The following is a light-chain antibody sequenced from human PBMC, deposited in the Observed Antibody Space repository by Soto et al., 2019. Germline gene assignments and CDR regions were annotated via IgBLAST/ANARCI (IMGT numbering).Light chain of an antibody. CDR2: EGS. V-gene: IGLV2-23*01. J-gene: IGLJ1*01. CDR1: SSDVGRYKF. CDR3: CSYTSSRTYV. Sequence: QSALTQPASVFGSPGQSITISCTGTSSDVGRYKFVSWYQQHPGKAPKVMIYEGSKRPSGVSNRFSGSKSGNTASLTISGLQAEDEADYYCCSYTSSRTYVFGTGTQLTVL.